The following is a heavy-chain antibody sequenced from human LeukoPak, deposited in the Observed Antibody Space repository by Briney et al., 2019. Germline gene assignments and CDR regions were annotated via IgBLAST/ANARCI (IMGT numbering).Heavy chain of an antibody. CDR3: AREASSDPRLSSYFLDV. CDR2: IHHSGMT. CDR1: GDSFSSHF. Sequence: SDTLSLTCSVSGDSFSSHFWSWIRQPAGKGLEWIGYIHHSGMTNFNPSLKSRATLSVDTATNQFSLRLTSVTAADTAFYFCAREASSDPRLSSYFLDVWGDGTAVTVSS. J-gene: IGHJ6*03. D-gene: IGHD6-19*01. V-gene: IGHV4-59*11.